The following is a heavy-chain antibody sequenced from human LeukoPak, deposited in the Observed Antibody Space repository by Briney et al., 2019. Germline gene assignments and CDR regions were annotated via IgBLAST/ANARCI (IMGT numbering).Heavy chain of an antibody. V-gene: IGHV1-2*02. CDR3: ARDSMVGATVFDY. J-gene: IGHJ4*02. Sequence: ASVKGSCKASGDTFTGYYMHWVRQDPGQGLEWMGWINPNSGGTNYAQKFQGRVTMTRDTSISTAYMELSRLRSDDTAVYYCARDSMVGATVFDYWGQGTLVTVSS. CDR1: GDTFTGYY. CDR2: INPNSGGT. D-gene: IGHD1-26*01.